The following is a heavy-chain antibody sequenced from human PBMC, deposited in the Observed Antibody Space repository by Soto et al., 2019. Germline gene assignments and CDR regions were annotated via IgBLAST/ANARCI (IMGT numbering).Heavy chain of an antibody. J-gene: IGHJ6*02. V-gene: IGHV3-21*02. CDR3: VRERGLSSFYGMDV. CDR2: ITSSSGHI. D-gene: IGHD3-10*01. Sequence: EVQLVESGGGLVKPGGSLRLSCEASGFTLTTYTMNWVRQASGKGLEWVSSITSSSGHIYYADSVKGRFTISRDNARNVLYLQMNSLRAEDTAVYYCVRERGLSSFYGMDVWGQGTTVTVSS. CDR1: GFTLTTYT.